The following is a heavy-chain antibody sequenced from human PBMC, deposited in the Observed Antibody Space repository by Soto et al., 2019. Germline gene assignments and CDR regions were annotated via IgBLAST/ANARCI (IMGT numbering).Heavy chain of an antibody. Sequence: QLQLQESGPGLVKPSETLSLTCTVSGGSISSSRYYWGWIRQPPGKGLEWIGSIYYSGRTYYNPSLKSRVTISVDTSKNHFSLKLSSVTAADTAVYYCAGGSYDSRGLPDAFDIWGQGTMVTVSS. CDR3: AGGSYDSRGLPDAFDI. CDR1: GGSISSSRYY. V-gene: IGHV4-39*02. CDR2: IYYSGRT. J-gene: IGHJ3*02. D-gene: IGHD3-22*01.